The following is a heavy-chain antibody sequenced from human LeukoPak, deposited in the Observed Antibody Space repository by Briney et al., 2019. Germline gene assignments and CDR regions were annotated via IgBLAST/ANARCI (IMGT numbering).Heavy chain of an antibody. CDR3: ARGGFYCGDDCYVDY. D-gene: IGHD2-21*02. CDR2: INRSGST. V-gene: IGHV4-34*01. J-gene: IGHJ4*02. Sequence: PSETLFLTCAVYGGSLSYYYWSWIRQPPEKGLEWIGEINRSGSTNYNPSLTSRVSISVDTSKNQFSLKLSSMTAADTAVYYCARGGFYCGDDCYVDYWGQGTLVTVSS. CDR1: GGSLSYYY.